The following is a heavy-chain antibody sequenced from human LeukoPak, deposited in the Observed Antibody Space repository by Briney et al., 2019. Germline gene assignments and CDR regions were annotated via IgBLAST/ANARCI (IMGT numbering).Heavy chain of an antibody. D-gene: IGHD5-18*01. CDR2: ISAYNGNT. J-gene: IGHJ4*02. CDR3: ARAVDGYSYGYHDY. Sequence: ASVKVSCKASGYTFTSYGISWVRPAPGQGLEWMGWISAYNGNTNYAQKLQGRVTMTTDTSTSTAYMELRSLRSDDTAVYYCARAVDGYSYGYHDYWGQGTLVTVSS. V-gene: IGHV1-18*01. CDR1: GYTFTSYG.